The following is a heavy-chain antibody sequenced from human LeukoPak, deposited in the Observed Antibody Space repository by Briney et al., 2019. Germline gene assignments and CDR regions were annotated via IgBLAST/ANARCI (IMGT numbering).Heavy chain of an antibody. V-gene: IGHV3-30*02. J-gene: IGHJ4*02. CDR2: IRYDGSNK. D-gene: IGHD3-9*01. Sequence: GGSLRLSCAASGFTFSSYGMHWVRQAPGKGLEWVAFIRYDGSNKYYADSVKGRFTISRDNSKNTLYLQMNSLRAEDTAVYYCAKTYYDILTGYSTFDYWGQGTLVTVSS. CDR1: GFTFSSYG. CDR3: AKTYYDILTGYSTFDY.